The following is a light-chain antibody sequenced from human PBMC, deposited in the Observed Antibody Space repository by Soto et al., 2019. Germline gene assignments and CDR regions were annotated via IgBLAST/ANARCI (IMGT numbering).Light chain of an antibody. CDR2: RAS. Sequence: DIQMTQSPSSLSASVGDRVTISCRASQTISSYLNWYQQKPGKAPKLLIYRASSLQSGVPLRFSGSESETEFTLTISSLQPEDFATYYCQQSYRKWTFGQGTKVEMK. CDR1: QTISSY. J-gene: IGKJ1*01. CDR3: QQSYRKWT. V-gene: IGKV1-39*01.